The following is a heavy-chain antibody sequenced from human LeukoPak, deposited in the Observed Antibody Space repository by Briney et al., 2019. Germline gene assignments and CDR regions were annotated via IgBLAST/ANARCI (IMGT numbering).Heavy chain of an antibody. V-gene: IGHV3-21*01. J-gene: IGHJ4*02. Sequence: KPGGPLRLSCAASGFTFSSYSMNGVRQTPGKGLEWVSSISSSSSSIYYADSVKGRFTISRDNAKNSLYLQMNSLRADDTAVYYCARGSGDLGDYWGQGTLVTVSS. CDR2: ISSSSSSI. CDR1: GFTFSSYS. CDR3: ARGSGDLGDY. D-gene: IGHD3-10*01.